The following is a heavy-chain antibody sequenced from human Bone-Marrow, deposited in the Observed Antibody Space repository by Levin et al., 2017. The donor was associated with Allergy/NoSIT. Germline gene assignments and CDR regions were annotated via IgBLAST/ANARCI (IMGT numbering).Heavy chain of an antibody. CDR3: AKGTMIKSMDV. J-gene: IGHJ6*02. V-gene: IGHV3-30*18. D-gene: IGHD3-22*01. Sequence: PGGSLRLSCAASGFTFSSYGMHWVRRAPGKGLEWVAVISYDGSNKYYADSVKGRFTISRDNSKNTLYLQMNSLRAEDTAVYYCAKGTMIKSMDVWGQGTTVTVSS. CDR1: GFTFSSYG. CDR2: ISYDGSNK.